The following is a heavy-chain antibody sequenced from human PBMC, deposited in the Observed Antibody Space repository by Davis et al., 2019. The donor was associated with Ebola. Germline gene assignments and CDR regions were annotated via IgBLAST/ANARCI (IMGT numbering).Heavy chain of an antibody. CDR1: GFTFSSYA. J-gene: IGHJ4*02. V-gene: IGHV3-64D*08. CDR3: THTTPGPGSDY. Sequence: GESLKLSCSASGFTFSSYAMHWVRQAPGKGLEYVSAISSNGGSTYYADSVKGRFTISRDNSKNTLYLQMSSLRAEDTAVYYCTHTTPGPGSDYWGQGTLVTVSS. D-gene: IGHD1-1*01. CDR2: ISSNGGST.